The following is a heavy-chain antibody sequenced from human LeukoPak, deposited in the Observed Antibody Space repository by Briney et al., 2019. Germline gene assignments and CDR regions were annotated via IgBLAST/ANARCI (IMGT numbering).Heavy chain of an antibody. V-gene: IGHV4-34*01. CDR3: ARATDYLEWLALYYFDY. J-gene: IGHJ4*02. CDR1: GGSFSGYY. D-gene: IGHD3-3*01. Sequence: SETQSLTCAVYGGSFSGYYWSWIRQPPGKGLEWIGEINHSGSTNYNPSLKSRVTISVDTSKNQFSLKLSSVTAADTAVYYCARATDYLEWLALYYFDYWGQGTLVTVSS. CDR2: INHSGST.